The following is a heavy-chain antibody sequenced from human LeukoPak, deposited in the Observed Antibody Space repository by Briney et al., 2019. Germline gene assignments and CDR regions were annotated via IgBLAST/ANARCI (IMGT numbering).Heavy chain of an antibody. V-gene: IGHV1-2*02. Sequence: GASVKVSCKASGYTFTGYYMHWVRQATGQGLEWMGWINPNSGGTNYAQKFQGRVTMTRDTSISTVYMELSRLRSDDTAVYYCARDSLWGSQGWFDPWGQGTLVTVSS. CDR1: GYTFTGYY. CDR3: ARDSLWGSQGWFDP. CDR2: INPNSGGT. D-gene: IGHD3-16*01. J-gene: IGHJ5*02.